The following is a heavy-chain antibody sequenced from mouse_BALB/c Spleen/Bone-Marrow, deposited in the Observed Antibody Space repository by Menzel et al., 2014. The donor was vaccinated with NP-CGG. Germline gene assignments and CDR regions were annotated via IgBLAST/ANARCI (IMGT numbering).Heavy chain of an antibody. CDR1: GYSITSGYY. D-gene: IGHD3-2*01. CDR2: ISYDGSN. CDR3: ARGDSSGYDYAMDY. V-gene: IGHV3-6*02. J-gene: IGHJ4*01. Sequence: ESGPGLVKPSQSLSLTCSVTGYSITSGYYWNWIRQFPGNKLEWMGYISYDGSNNYNPSLKNRISITRDTSKNQFLLKLNSVTTEDTATYYCARGDSSGYDYAMDYWGQGTSVTVSS.